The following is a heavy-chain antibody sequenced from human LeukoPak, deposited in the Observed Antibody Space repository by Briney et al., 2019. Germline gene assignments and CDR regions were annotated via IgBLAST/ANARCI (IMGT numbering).Heavy chain of an antibody. Sequence: GASLQFSCQCSVSTFNNYWIAWVRQLSGKGLEWMGIIYPGDSDTSYSPFFQGQVTISADQSINTAYLQWSSLKASDTAMYFCARHNCSGGSCYSGYSYYYYNMDVWGQGTTVTVSS. D-gene: IGHD2-15*01. V-gene: IGHV5-51*01. CDR1: VSTFNNYW. CDR2: IYPGDSDT. CDR3: ARHNCSGGSCYSGYSYYYYNMDV. J-gene: IGHJ6*02.